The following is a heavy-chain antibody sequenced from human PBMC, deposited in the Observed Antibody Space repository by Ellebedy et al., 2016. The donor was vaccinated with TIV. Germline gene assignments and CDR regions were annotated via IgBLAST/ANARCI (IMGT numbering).Heavy chain of an antibody. CDR3: ARRAVGAFDY. CDR1: GYSFTTYW. V-gene: IGHV5-51*01. D-gene: IGHD1-26*01. J-gene: IGHJ4*02. CDR2: IYPGDSDT. Sequence: KVSCKGSGYSFTTYWIGWVRQMPGKGLEWMGVIYPGDSDTKYSPSFQGQVTISVDRSISTAYLQWSSLKASDTAIYYCARRAVGAFDYWGQGTLVTVSS.